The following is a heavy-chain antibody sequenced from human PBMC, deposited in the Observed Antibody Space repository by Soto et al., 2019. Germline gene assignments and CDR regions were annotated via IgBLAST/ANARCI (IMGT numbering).Heavy chain of an antibody. J-gene: IGHJ4*02. V-gene: IGHV2-26*01. CDR1: GFSLSNVRMG. CDR3: ARQPSGSYYEDY. CDR2: IFSNDEK. Sequence: QVTWKESGPVLVKLTETLTLTCTVSGFSLSNVRMGVRWIRLPPGKALEWLAHIFSNDEKAYSITLRSRLTISKDISERQVVLTMTNMDPVDTATYYCARQPSGSYYEDYLGQGSLVTVSS. D-gene: IGHD1-26*01.